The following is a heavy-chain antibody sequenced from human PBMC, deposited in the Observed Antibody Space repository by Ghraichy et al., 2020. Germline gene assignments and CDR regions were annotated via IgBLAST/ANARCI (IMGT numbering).Heavy chain of an antibody. V-gene: IGHV4-59*01. CDR3: ARGGTYYYDSSGYI. CDR1: GGSISSDY. Sequence: SETLSLTCTVSGGSISSDYWSWIRQPPGKGLEWIGYIYHSGSTNYNPSFKSRVTISVDTSKNQFSLKLTSVTAADTAVYYCARGGTYYYDSSGYIWGQGKMVTVSS. J-gene: IGHJ3*02. CDR2: IYHSGST. D-gene: IGHD3-22*01.